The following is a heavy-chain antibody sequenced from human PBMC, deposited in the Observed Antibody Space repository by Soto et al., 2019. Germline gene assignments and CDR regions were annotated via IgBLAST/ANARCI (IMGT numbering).Heavy chain of an antibody. V-gene: IGHV4-34*01. Sequence: PSETLSLTCDVYGGSFSGYYWSWIRQPPGKGLEWIGEINPSGSTSYNPSLKSRVTISVDTSKNQLSLKMSAVTAADTAVYYCARGRVEWLLAPLTQYLDDWGQGNLVTVSS. J-gene: IGHJ4*02. CDR3: ARGRVEWLLAPLTQYLDD. CDR1: GGSFSGYY. CDR2: INPSGST. D-gene: IGHD3-3*01.